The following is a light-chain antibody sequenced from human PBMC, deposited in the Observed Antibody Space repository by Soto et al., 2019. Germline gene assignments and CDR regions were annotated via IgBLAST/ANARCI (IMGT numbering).Light chain of an antibody. J-gene: IGKJ4*01. CDR1: QSLSSDS. CDR2: GAS. V-gene: IGKV3-20*01. CDR3: HQYGSSPLN. Sequence: ENVLTQFPGTLSLSPGDRATLSCMASQSLSSDSLAWYQQKPGQAPRLLIYGASSRANGIPDRFSGSGSGTDFTLTISRLEPEDVAVYYCHQYGSSPLNCGGGTKGDIK.